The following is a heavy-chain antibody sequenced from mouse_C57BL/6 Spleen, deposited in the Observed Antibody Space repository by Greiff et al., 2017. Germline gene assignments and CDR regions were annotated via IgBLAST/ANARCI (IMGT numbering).Heavy chain of an antibody. V-gene: IGHV3-6*01. Sequence: VQLQQSGPGLVKPSQSLSLTCSVTGYSITSGYYWNWIRQFPGNKLEWMGYISYDGSNNYNPSLKNRNSITRDTSTNPFFLKLNSVTTEDTATYYCAKATVVPFDYWGQGTTLTVSS. J-gene: IGHJ2*01. CDR2: ISYDGSN. D-gene: IGHD1-1*01. CDR1: GYSITSGYY. CDR3: AKATVVPFDY.